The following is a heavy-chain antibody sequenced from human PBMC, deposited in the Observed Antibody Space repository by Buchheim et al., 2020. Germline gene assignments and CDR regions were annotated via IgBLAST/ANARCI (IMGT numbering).Heavy chain of an antibody. J-gene: IGHJ6*02. CDR1: GYTFTSYY. V-gene: IGHV1-46*01. CDR2: INPSGGST. D-gene: IGHD2-15*01. Sequence: QVQLVQSGAEVKKPGASVKVSCKASGYTFTSYYMHWVRQAPGQGLEWMGIINPSGGSTSYAQKFQGRVTMTRDTSKSTVYMELSSLRSEDTAVYYCARALYSGPYYYYGMDVWGQGTT. CDR3: ARALYSGPYYYYGMDV.